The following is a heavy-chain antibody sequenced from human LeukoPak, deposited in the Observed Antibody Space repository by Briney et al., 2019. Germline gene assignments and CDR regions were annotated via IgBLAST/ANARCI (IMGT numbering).Heavy chain of an antibody. V-gene: IGHV4-34*01. D-gene: IGHD3-22*01. CDR2: IYYGENT. CDR3: ARRDDSSGYHKIFDY. Sequence: SETLSLTCAVYGGSFSGYYWSWIRQPPGKGLEWIGNIYYGENTYYNPSLKSRVTISIDTSKNQFYLKLSSLTAADTAVYYCARRDDSSGYHKIFDYWGPGTLVTVSS. J-gene: IGHJ4*02. CDR1: GGSFSGYY.